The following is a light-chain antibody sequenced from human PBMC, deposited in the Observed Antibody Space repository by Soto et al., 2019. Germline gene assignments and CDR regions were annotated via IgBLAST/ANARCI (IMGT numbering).Light chain of an antibody. V-gene: IGKV1-5*01. CDR1: QSINIW. J-gene: IGKJ2*01. CDR2: DAS. CDR3: QQYSTYPYI. Sequence: IQMSPYPSNLAASVGARVPITCRASQSINIWLAWYQQKPGKAPKVLIYDASSLKSGVPSRFSGGGIGTEFSLSISSLQPDDFATYYCQQYSTYPYILGQGTKVDIK.